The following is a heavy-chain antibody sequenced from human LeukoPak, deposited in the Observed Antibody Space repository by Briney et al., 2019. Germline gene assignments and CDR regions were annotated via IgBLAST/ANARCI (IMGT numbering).Heavy chain of an antibody. CDR1: SGSISSNNHF. Sequence: PSETLSLTCTVSSGSISSNNHFWGWIRQSQGKGLEWIGNIDYSGRTDYNPSLKSRVTISVDTSKNQCSLKLSSVTAADTAVYYCVRSSSSIFDYWGQGTLVTVSS. CDR2: IDYSGRT. J-gene: IGHJ4*02. CDR3: VRSSSSIFDY. D-gene: IGHD6-6*01. V-gene: IGHV4-39*01.